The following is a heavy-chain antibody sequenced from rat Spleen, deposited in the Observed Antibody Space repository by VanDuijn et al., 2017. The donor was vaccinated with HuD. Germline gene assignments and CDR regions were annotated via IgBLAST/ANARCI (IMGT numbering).Heavy chain of an antibody. CDR3: ARHSSYVHPYNWFAY. CDR1: GFTFSSFP. Sequence: EVQLVESGGGLVQPGRSMKLSCAASGFTFSSFPMAWVRQAPTKGLEWVASISSSSGYIYYADTVKGRFTISRENAKNTLYLQMTSLRSEDTALYYCARHSSYVHPYNWFAYWGQGTLVTVSS. D-gene: IGHD1-2*01. CDR2: ISSSSGYI. J-gene: IGHJ3*01. V-gene: IGHV5-34*01.